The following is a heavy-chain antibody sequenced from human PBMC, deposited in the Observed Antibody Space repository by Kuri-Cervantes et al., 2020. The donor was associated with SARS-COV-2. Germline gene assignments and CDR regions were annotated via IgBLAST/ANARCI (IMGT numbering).Heavy chain of an antibody. V-gene: IGHV3-7*01. CDR3: ARDTGGTMIYYYYYYSMDV. CDR1: GFTFSSYW. J-gene: IGHJ6*02. Sequence: GESLKISCAASGFTFSSYWMSWVRQAPGKGLEWVANIKQDGSEKYYVDSVKGRFTISRDNAKNSLYLQMNSLRAEDTAVYYCARDTGGTMIYYYYYYSMDVWGQGTTVTVSS. CDR2: IKQDGSEK. D-gene: IGHD2-8*02.